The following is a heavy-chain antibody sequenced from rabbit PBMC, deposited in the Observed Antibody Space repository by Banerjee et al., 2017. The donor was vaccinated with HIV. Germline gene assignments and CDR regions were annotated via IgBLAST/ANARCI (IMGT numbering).Heavy chain of an antibody. V-gene: IGHV1S40*01. CDR3: ARDGWASYGYANL. D-gene: IGHD6-1*01. Sequence: QSLEESGGDLVKPGASLTLTCTASGFSFSGNYYMCWVRQAPGRGLELIACIYNGDGSTYYASWAKGRFTISRSTSLTTVTLQMTSLTAADTATYFCARDGWASYGYANLWGPGTLVTVS. J-gene: IGHJ4*01. CDR2: IYNGDGST. CDR1: GFSFSGNYY.